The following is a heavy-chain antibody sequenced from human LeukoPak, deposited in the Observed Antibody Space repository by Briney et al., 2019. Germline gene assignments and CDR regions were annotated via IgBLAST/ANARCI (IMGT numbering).Heavy chain of an antibody. CDR1: GYTLTELS. V-gene: IGHV1-24*01. CDR3: ATGEYFDWLVFDY. Sequence: GASVKVSCKVSGYTLTELSMHGVRQAPGKGLEWMGGFDPEDGETIYAQKFQGRVTMTEDTSTDTAYMELSSLRSEDTAVYYCATGEYFDWLVFDYWGQGTLVTVSS. D-gene: IGHD3-9*01. J-gene: IGHJ4*02. CDR2: FDPEDGET.